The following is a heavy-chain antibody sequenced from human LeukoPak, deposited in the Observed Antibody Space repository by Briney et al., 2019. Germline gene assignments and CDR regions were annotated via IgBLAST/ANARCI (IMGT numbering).Heavy chain of an antibody. CDR3: ARHSGYSHDYPLDS. CDR2: ISYDGSSK. D-gene: IGHD5-18*01. CDR1: GFTFSTYA. Sequence: GGSLRLSCAASGFTFSTYAMHWVRQAPGKGLEWVAVISYDGSSKYYADSVKGRFTISRDNSKNTLYLQMNSLRAEDTAVYYCARHSGYSHDYPLDSWGQGTLVTVSS. J-gene: IGHJ4*02. V-gene: IGHV3-30*04.